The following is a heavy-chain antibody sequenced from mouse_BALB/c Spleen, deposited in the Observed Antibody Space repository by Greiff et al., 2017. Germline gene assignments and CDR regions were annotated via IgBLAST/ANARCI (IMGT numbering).Heavy chain of an antibody. J-gene: IGHJ4*01. V-gene: IGHV1-5*01. CDR1: GYSFTSYW. Sequence: EVQLQQSGTVLARPGASVKMSCKASGYSFTSYWMHWVKQRPGQGLEWIGAIYPGNSDTSYNQKFKGKAKLTAVTSASTAYMELSSLTNEDSAVYYGTRTLTGYAMDYWGQGTSVTVSS. D-gene: IGHD4-1*01. CDR2: IYPGNSDT. CDR3: TRTLTGYAMDY.